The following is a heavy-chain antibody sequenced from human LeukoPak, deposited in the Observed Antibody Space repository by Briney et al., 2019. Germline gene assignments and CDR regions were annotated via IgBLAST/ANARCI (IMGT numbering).Heavy chain of an antibody. CDR3: AAGAGYYYYYMDV. CDR1: GFTFGDYA. J-gene: IGHJ6*03. CDR2: IRSKAYGGTT. Sequence: GGSQRLSCTASGFTFGDYAMSCARHAPGKGLECLGFIRSKAYGGTTEYAASVKGRFTISRDDSKSIAYLQMNSLKTEDTAVYYCAAGAGYYYYYMDVWGKGTTVTVSS. D-gene: IGHD4-17*01. V-gene: IGHV3-49*04.